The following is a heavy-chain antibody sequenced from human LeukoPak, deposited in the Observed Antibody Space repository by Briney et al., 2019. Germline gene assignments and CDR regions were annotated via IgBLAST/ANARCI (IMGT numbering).Heavy chain of an antibody. J-gene: IGHJ6*02. V-gene: IGHV3-7*01. Sequence: GRSLRLSCAASGFTFSSYWMSWVRQAPGKGLEWVANIKQDGSEKYYVDSVKGRFTISRDNAKNSLYLQMNSLRAEDTAVYYCARSRHIAAAGTDYYGMDVWGQGTTVTVSS. D-gene: IGHD6-13*01. CDR2: IKQDGSEK. CDR3: ARSRHIAAAGTDYYGMDV. CDR1: GFTFSSYW.